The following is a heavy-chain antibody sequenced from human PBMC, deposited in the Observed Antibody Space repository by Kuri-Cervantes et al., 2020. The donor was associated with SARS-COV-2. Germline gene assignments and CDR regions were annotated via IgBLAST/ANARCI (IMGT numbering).Heavy chain of an antibody. Sequence: DICKTTRITSTSRGFSWVRQAPGQGLEWMGWISAYNGNTNYAQKFQGRVTITADESTSTAYMELSSLRSEDTAVYYCARDHGGGDIVATLTTTKYKYYYMDVWSKGTTVTVSS. CDR2: ISAYNGNT. CDR1: RITSTSRG. J-gene: IGHJ6*03. CDR3: ARDHGGGDIVATLTTTKYKYYYMDV. D-gene: IGHD5-12*01. V-gene: IGHV1-18*01.